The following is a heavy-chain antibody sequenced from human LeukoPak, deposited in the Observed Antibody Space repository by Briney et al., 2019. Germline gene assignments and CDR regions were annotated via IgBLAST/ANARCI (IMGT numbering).Heavy chain of an antibody. J-gene: IGHJ4*02. V-gene: IGHV1-69*04. CDR1: GGTFSSYA. D-gene: IGHD3-22*01. CDR2: IIPILGIA. Sequence: SVTVSCKASGGTFSSYAISWVRQAPGQGLEWMGRIIPILGIANYAQKFQGRVTITADKSTSTAYMELSSLRSEDTAVYYCARDRRYYDSSGYHDYWGQGTLVTVSS. CDR3: ARDRRYYDSSGYHDY.